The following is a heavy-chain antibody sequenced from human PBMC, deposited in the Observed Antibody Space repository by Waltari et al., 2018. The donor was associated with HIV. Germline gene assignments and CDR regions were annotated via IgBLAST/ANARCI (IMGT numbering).Heavy chain of an antibody. CDR2: ISAYNSNT. CDR1: GHTCNPYG. Sequence: QVQPGHTAADAPWPPASVRVSCKAPGHTCNPYGINWVRQAPGQGLEWMGWISAYNSNTKYAQNLQGRVTMTTDAATTTAYMELRSLRSDDTAVYYCARATRLLLVDYWGQGTLVTVSS. J-gene: IGHJ4*02. D-gene: IGHD2-21*02. V-gene: IGHV1-18*01. CDR3: ARATRLLLVDY.